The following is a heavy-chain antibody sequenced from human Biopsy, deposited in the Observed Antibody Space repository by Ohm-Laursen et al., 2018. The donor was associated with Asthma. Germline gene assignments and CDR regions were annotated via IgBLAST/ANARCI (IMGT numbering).Heavy chain of an antibody. D-gene: IGHD2-2*01. CDR2: IYYSGST. CDR1: GDSISSNSW. CDR3: AAYCSTPACPFGY. Sequence: SETLSLTCAVSGDSISSNSWWTWVRQSPGRGLEWIGEIYYSGSTNYHPSLKGRVTISVAKSKNQFSLRLTSVTAADTAVYYCAAYCSTPACPFGYWGQGTLVTVSS. V-gene: IGHV4-4*02. J-gene: IGHJ4*02.